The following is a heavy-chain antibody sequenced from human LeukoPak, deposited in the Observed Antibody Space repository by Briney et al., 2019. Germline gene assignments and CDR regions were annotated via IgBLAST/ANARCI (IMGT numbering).Heavy chain of an antibody. Sequence: SETLSLTCTVSGGSISSSSYYWGWIRQPPGKGLEWIGSIYYSGSTYYNPSLKSRVTISVDTSKNQFSLKLSSVTAADTAVYYCARELRCSGGRCDNWFDPWGQGTLVTVSS. D-gene: IGHD2-15*01. CDR2: IYYSGST. CDR1: GGSISSSSYY. V-gene: IGHV4-39*07. J-gene: IGHJ5*02. CDR3: ARELRCSGGRCDNWFDP.